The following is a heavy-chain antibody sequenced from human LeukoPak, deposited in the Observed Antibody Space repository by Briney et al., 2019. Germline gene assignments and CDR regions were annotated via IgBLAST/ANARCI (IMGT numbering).Heavy chain of an antibody. CDR2: ISSSGSTI. CDR3: ARDTNGDGWFDP. CDR1: GFTFSSYS. Sequence: PGGSLRLSCAASGFTFSSYSMNWVRQAPGKGLEWVSYISSSGSTIYYADSVKGRFTISRDNAKNSLYLQMNSLRAEDTSVYYCARDTNGDGWFDPWGQGTLVTVSS. V-gene: IGHV3-48*04. J-gene: IGHJ5*02. D-gene: IGHD4-17*01.